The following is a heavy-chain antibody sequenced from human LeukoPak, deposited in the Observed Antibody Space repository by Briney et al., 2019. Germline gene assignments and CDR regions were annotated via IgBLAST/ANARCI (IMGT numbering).Heavy chain of an antibody. V-gene: IGHV3-48*01. Sequence: PGGSLRLSCAASGFTFSSYSMNWVRQAPGKGLEWVSYISSSSSTIYYADSVKGRFTISRDNAKNSLYLQMNSLRAEDTAVYYCARDPLLVHYYYYMDVWGKGTTVTVSS. CDR3: ARDPLLVHYYYYMDV. CDR1: GFTFSSYS. CDR2: ISSSSSTI. J-gene: IGHJ6*03. D-gene: IGHD2-8*02.